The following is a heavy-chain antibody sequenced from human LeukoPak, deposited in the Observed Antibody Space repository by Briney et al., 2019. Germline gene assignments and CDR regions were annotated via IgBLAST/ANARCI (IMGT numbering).Heavy chain of an antibody. CDR3: ARRGYYYGSGSYYNGIRNLLFDC. V-gene: IGHV4-34*01. J-gene: IGHJ4*02. CDR1: SRCFRGYY. D-gene: IGHD3-10*01. Sequence: PSETLALTCAVYSRCFRGYYWSAIRQPPDKCLDWIREIKHSGSTNYNPSLNSRVTISLDTSKNQFSLKLSSVTASDTAVYYCARRGYYYGSGSYYNGIRNLLFDCCGQGTLVTVSS. CDR2: IKHSGST.